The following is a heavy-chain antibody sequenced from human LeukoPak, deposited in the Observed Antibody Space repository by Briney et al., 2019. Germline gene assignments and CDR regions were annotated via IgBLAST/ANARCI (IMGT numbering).Heavy chain of an antibody. Sequence: PGRSLRLSCATPGFTFSSYAIHWARQAPGKGLEWVAFISYDGSAKYYADSVKGRFTISRDSSKNTVYLQMNNLRAEDTALYYCARDQSGTYCVDYWGQGTLVTVSS. D-gene: IGHD1-26*01. CDR3: ARDQSGTYCVDY. J-gene: IGHJ4*02. V-gene: IGHV3-30*04. CDR2: ISYDGSAK. CDR1: GFTFSSYA.